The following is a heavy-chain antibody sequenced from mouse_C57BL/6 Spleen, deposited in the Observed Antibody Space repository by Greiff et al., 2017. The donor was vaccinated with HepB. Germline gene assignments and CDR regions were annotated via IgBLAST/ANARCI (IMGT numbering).Heavy chain of an antibody. J-gene: IGHJ4*01. CDR3: ARLGYEYAMDY. Sequence: QVQLQQPGAELVRPGSSVKLSCKASGYTFTSYWMHWVKQRPIQGLEWIGNIDTSDSETHYNQKFKDKATLTVDKSSSTAYMQLSSLTSEDSAVYYCARLGYEYAMDYWGQGTSVTVSS. CDR1: GYTFTSYW. CDR2: IDTSDSET. D-gene: IGHD3-1*01. V-gene: IGHV1-52*01.